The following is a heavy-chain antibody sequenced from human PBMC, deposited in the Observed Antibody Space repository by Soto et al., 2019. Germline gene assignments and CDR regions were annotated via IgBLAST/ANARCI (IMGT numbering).Heavy chain of an antibody. D-gene: IGHD3-9*01. J-gene: IGHJ5*02. V-gene: IGHV3-64D*06. CDR1: GLAFSTHW. CDR2: ISSDGDIT. Sequence: PGGSLRLSCAASGLAFSTHWMTWVRQAPGKGLQYVSTISSDGDITYYADSVKGRFTISRDNSKNTLYLQMNSLRPEDTAVYYCVKVSTFYDILTGYYSTNFFDPWGKGTLVTVSS. CDR3: VKVSTFYDILTGYYSTNFFDP.